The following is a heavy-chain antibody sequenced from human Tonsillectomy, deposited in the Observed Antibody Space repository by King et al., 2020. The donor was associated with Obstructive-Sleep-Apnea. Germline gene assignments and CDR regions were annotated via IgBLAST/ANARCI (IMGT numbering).Heavy chain of an antibody. J-gene: IGHJ4*02. V-gene: IGHV4-28*01. CDR1: GDSISSGNW. CDR3: AKKSDGFYPFDS. D-gene: IGHD2-2*03. Sequence: VQLQESGPGLVKPSDTLSLTCAVSGDSISSGNWWGWIRQPPGNGLEWIGYIYYSGRSYYNPSLKSRVFMSVDTSKNQFSLKLTSVTAVDTAVYYCAKKSDGFYPFDSWGQGTLVTVSS. CDR2: IYYSGRS.